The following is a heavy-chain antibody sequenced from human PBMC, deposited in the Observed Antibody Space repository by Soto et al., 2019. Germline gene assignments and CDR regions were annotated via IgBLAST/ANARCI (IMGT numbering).Heavy chain of an antibody. V-gene: IGHV3-23*01. J-gene: IGHJ5*02. CDR3: AKVGYYDSSGHNWFDP. Sequence: GGSLRLPCAVSGFTFSSYVMSWVRQATGKGLEWVSAISGSGGSTYYADSVKGRFTISRDNSKNTLYLQMNSLRADDTAVYYCAKVGYYDSSGHNWFDPWGQGTLVTFSS. CDR2: ISGSGGST. CDR1: GFTFSSYV. D-gene: IGHD3-22*01.